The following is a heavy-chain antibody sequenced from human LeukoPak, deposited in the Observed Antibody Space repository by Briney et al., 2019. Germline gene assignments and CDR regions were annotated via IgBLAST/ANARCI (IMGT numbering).Heavy chain of an antibody. J-gene: IGHJ4*02. CDR2: INHSGST. D-gene: IGHD3-3*01. V-gene: IGHV4-34*01. Sequence: PSETLSLTCAVYDGSFSGYYWSWIRQPPGKGLEWIGEINHSGSTNYNPSLKSRVTISVDTSKNQFSLKLSSVTAADTAVYYCARDRFWNLGATFDYWGQGTLVTVSS. CDR3: ARDRFWNLGATFDY. CDR1: DGSFSGYY.